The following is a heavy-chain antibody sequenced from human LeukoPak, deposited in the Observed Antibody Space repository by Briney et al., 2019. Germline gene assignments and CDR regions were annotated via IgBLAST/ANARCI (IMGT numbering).Heavy chain of an antibody. D-gene: IGHD3-10*01. Sequence: GGSLRLSCAASGFTFSSYSMNWVRQAPGKGLEWVSSISSSSSYIYYADSVKGRFTISRDNAKNSLYLQMNSLRAEDTAVYYCARDFGDGLLWFGELLFGHFDYWGQGTLVTVSS. CDR1: GFTFSSYS. J-gene: IGHJ4*02. CDR3: ARDFGDGLLWFGELLFGHFDY. V-gene: IGHV3-21*01. CDR2: ISSSSSYI.